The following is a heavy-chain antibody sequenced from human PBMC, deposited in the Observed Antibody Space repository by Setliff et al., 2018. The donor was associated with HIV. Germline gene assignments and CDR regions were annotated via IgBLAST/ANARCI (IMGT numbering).Heavy chain of an antibody. V-gene: IGHV3-74*01. J-gene: IGHJ1*01. CDR1: GFTFNSYW. Sequence: GESLKISCVASGFTFNSYWMYWVRQAPGKGLVWVSRIKTDGSSTSYADSVKGRFTISRDNSKNTLYLRMNSLRAEDTAVYYCAQAQTSVSGSYYQYLQHWGQGTLVTVSS. CDR3: AQAQTSVSGSYYQYLQH. CDR2: IKTDGSST. D-gene: IGHD3-10*01.